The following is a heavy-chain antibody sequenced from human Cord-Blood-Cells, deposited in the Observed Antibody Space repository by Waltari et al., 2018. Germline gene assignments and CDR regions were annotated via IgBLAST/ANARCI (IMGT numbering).Heavy chain of an antibody. D-gene: IGHD6-6*01. Sequence: QVQLQQWGAGLLKPSETLSLTCAVYGGSFSGYYWSWISPPPGKGLEWIGEINKKGSTNYHPSLKSRGTISVDTSKNQFYLKLSSVTATDTAVYYCARKRTLEYSSSSDSQTPSNLDYWGQGTLVTVSS. CDR3: ARKRTLEYSSSSDSQTPSNLDY. J-gene: IGHJ4*02. CDR2: INKKGST. CDR1: GGSFSGYY. V-gene: IGHV4-34*01.